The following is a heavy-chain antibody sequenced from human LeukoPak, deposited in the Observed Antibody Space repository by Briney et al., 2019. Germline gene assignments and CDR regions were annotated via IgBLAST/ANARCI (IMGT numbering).Heavy chain of an antibody. J-gene: IGHJ4*02. D-gene: IGHD2-8*02. CDR3: AVHSYLPLCMSWCHF. V-gene: IGHV4-39*01. CDR2: IYYRGST. Sequence: PSQTLTLTCTVSGGSISSTSNNWGCIRQPPGKGLEWIGSIYYRGSTYYNPSLKSRVTISVDTSKNQFSLKLSSVTAADTAVYYCAVHSYLPLCMSWCHFWGQGTLVTVSS. CDR1: GGSISSTSNN.